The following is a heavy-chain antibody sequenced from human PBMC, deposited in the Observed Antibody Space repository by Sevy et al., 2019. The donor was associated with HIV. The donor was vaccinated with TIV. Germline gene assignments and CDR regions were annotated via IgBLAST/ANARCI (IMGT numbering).Heavy chain of an antibody. D-gene: IGHD3-3*01. CDR2: ISSDGVST. J-gene: IGHJ6*02. CDR3: GKDPDYNFWRGDYGMDV. CDR1: GFSFSNSA. V-gene: IGHV3-64D*06. Sequence: GGSLRLSCSGSGFSFSNSAMNWVRQTPGKGLKYVSAISSDGVSTYYTDSVRARFTISRDNSKNTLYLQMSSLRIEDTAAYYCGKDPDYNFWRGDYGMDVWGQGTTVTVSS.